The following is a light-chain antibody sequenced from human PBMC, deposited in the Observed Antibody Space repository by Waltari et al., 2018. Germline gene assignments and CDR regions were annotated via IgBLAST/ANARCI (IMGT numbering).Light chain of an antibody. Sequence: QSVLTQPPSASGTPGQSVTISCSGRSSNIGSNSVYWYQQLPGTAPKLIIYRNDQRPSGLPDRFSGSRAGTSALLAISGLRSEDEAGYDCATWGGNLNTVLFGGGTRLSV. CDR1: SSNIGSNS. CDR3: ATWGGNLNTVL. V-gene: IGLV1-47*01. CDR2: RND. J-gene: IGLJ2*01.